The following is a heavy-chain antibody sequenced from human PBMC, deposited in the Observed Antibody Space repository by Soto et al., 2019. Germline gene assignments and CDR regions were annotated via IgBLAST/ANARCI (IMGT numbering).Heavy chain of an antibody. CDR3: ARGYCSMTSCYKTHYYYGIDV. CDR2: IIPIFGTA. V-gene: IGHV1-69*06. J-gene: IGHJ6*02. D-gene: IGHD2-2*02. CDR1: GGTFSSYA. Sequence: QVQLVQSGAEVKKPGSSVKVSCKASGGTFSSYAISWVRQAPGQGLEWMGGIIPIFGTANYAQKFQGRVTITADKSTSTAYMELSSLRSEDTAGYYCARGYCSMTSCYKTHYYYGIDVWGQGTTVTVSS.